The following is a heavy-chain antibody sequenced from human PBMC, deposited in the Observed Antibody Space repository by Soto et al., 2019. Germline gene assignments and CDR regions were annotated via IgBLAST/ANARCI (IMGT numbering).Heavy chain of an antibody. V-gene: IGHV3-23*01. CDR3: ARKFYGSGTYYSIDY. J-gene: IGHJ4*02. CDR2: ISGSGGDT. CDR1: GFTFSSYD. Sequence: PGGSLRLSCAASGFTFSSYDMTWVRQAPGKGLEWVSAISGSGGDTYYADSVKGRFTISRDNSKNTLCLQMNSLRAEDTAVYYCARKFYGSGTYYSIDYWGQGTLVTVSS. D-gene: IGHD3-10*01.